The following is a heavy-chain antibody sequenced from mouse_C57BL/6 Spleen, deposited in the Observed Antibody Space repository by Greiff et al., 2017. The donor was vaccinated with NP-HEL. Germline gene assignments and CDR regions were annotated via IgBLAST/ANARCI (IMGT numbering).Heavy chain of an antibody. V-gene: IGHV5-12*01. CDR2: ISNGGGST. J-gene: IGHJ4*01. D-gene: IGHD2-5*01. CDR1: GFTFSDYY. CDR3: ARQDGYSNYYYAMDY. Sequence: EVMLVESGGGLVQPGGSLKLSCAASGFTFSDYYMYWVRQTPEKRLEWVAYISNGGGSTYYPDTVKGRFTISRDNAKNTLYLQMSRLKSEDTAMYYCARQDGYSNYYYAMDYWGQGTSVTVSS.